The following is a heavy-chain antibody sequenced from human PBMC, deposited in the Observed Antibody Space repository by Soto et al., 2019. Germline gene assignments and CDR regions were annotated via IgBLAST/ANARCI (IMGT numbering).Heavy chain of an antibody. D-gene: IGHD3-16*01. CDR2: IKPEGGEE. Sequence: EVQLVESGGGLVQPGGSLRLSCSASGFTFSNYWMNWVRQAPGKGLEWVANIKPEGGEEYYEDSVKGRFTISRDNAKNSLYLQMNNLRDDDTALYYCVRDAHRGGDYDYWGQGALVTVSS. CDR1: GFTFSNYW. CDR3: VRDAHRGGDYDY. J-gene: IGHJ4*02. V-gene: IGHV3-7*01.